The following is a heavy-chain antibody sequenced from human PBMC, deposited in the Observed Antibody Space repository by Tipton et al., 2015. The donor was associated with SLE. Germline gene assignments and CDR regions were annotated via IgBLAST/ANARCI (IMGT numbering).Heavy chain of an antibody. CDR3: ARIEGGGYSAY. V-gene: IGHV4-59*01. CDR2: IYYSGST. Sequence: TLSLTCTVSGGSISNYYWNWIRQPPGKGLEWIGYIYYSGSTNYNPSLKSRVTISVDTSKNQFSLKLSSVTAADTAAYYCARIEGGGYSAYWGQGTLVIVSS. CDR1: GGSISNYY. D-gene: IGHD5-12*01. J-gene: IGHJ4*02.